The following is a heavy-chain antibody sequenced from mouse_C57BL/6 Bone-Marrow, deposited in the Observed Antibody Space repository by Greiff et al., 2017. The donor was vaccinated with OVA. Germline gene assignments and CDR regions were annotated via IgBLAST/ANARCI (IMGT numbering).Heavy chain of an antibody. J-gene: IGHJ2*01. CDR2: IYPGDGDT. D-gene: IGHD2-4*01. CDR3: ARGDYDYDGY. V-gene: IGHV1-82*01. Sequence: QMQLKQSGPELVKPGASVKISCKASGYAFSSSWMNWVKQRPGKGLEWIGRIYPGDGDTNYNGKFKGKATLTADKSSSTAYMQLSSLTSEDSAVYFCARGDYDYDGYWGQGTTLTVSS. CDR1: GYAFSSSW.